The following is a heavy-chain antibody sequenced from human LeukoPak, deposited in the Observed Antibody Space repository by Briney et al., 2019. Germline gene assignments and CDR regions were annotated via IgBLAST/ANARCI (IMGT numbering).Heavy chain of an antibody. CDR1: GFTFSTYG. J-gene: IGHJ4*02. CDR2: IRNDGSNK. D-gene: IGHD1-1*01. Sequence: QSGGSLRLSYAASGFTFSTYGMHWVRQAPGKGLEWAAYIRNDGSNKYYADSVKGRYTISRDNSKNTLYLQMNSLRAEDTAVYFCAEDKDPWKSTSISDFYYWGQGTLVTVSS. V-gene: IGHV3-30*02. CDR3: AEDKDPWKSTSISDFYY.